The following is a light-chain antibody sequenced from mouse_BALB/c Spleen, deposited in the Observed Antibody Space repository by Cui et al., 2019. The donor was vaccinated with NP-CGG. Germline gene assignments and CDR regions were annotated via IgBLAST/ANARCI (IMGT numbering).Light chain of an antibody. Sequence: QAVVTQEFALTTSPGETVKLPCRSSTGAVTTSNYANWVQEKPDHLFTGLIGGTNNRAPGVPARFSGSLIGDKAALTITGAQTEDEAIYFCALWYSNHWVFGGGTKLTVL. V-gene: IGLV1*01. CDR2: GTN. J-gene: IGLJ1*01. CDR3: ALWYSNHWV. CDR1: TGAVTTSNY.